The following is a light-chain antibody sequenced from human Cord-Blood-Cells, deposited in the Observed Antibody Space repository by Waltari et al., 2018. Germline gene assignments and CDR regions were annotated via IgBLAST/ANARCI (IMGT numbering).Light chain of an antibody. J-gene: IGKJ4*01. CDR3: QRSYSTLT. V-gene: IGKV1-39*01. CDR2: AAS. Sequence: DIQMTKSPSSLSASVGDRVTITCRASQSISSYLNWYQQKPAKAPKLLIYAASSFQSGVPSRFSGSGSGTDFTLTISSLQPEDLATNSCQRSYSTLTIGGGTKVEIK. CDR1: QSISSY.